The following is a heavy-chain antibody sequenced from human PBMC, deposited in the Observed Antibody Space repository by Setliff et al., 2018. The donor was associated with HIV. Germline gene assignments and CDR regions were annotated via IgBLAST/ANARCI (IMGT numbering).Heavy chain of an antibody. V-gene: IGHV3-15*01. J-gene: IGHJ6*03. CDR3: TTSSGSFYQCYYYMDV. CDR1: GLTFGNAW. D-gene: IGHD1-26*01. Sequence: PGGSLRLSCVASGLTFGNAWMSWVRQAPGKGLEWVGRIKTKADGGTTDYAAPVKGRFTISRDDSQNTLYLQMNTLKTEDTAVYYCTTSSGSFYQCYYYMDVWGKGTTVTVSS. CDR2: IKTKADGGTT.